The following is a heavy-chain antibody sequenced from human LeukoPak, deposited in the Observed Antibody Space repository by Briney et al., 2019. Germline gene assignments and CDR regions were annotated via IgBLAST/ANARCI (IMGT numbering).Heavy chain of an antibody. Sequence: PGGSLRLSCAASGSTFSSYSMNWVRQAPGKGLEWVSSISSSSSYIYYADSVKGRFTISRDNAKNSLYLQMNSLRAEDTAVYYCAREGAMAPRVYYYGMDVWGQGTTVTVSS. V-gene: IGHV3-21*01. CDR1: GSTFSSYS. J-gene: IGHJ6*02. CDR2: ISSSSSYI. CDR3: AREGAMAPRVYYYGMDV. D-gene: IGHD5-18*01.